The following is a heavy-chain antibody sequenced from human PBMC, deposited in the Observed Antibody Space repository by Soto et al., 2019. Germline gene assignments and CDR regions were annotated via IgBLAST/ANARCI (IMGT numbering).Heavy chain of an antibody. CDR3: ARFGEWELLSYYFDY. CDR1: GGTFSSYA. J-gene: IGHJ4*02. Sequence: ASVKVSCKASGGTFSSYAISWVRQAPGQGLEWMGGIIPIFGTANYAQKFQGRVTITADESTSTAYMELSSLRSEDTAVYYCARFGEWELLSYYFDYWGQGTLVTVSS. CDR2: IIPIFGTA. V-gene: IGHV1-69*13. D-gene: IGHD1-26*01.